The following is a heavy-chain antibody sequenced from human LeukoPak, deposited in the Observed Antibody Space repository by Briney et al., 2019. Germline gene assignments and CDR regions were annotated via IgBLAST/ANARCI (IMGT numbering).Heavy chain of an antibody. CDR3: ARGAVAGRFDY. CDR1: GFTFSSYA. Sequence: GGSLRLSCAASGFTFSSYAMHWVRQAPGKGLEWVAVISYDGSNKYYADSVKGRFTISRDNSKNTLYLQMNSLRAEDTAVYYCARGAVAGRFDYWGQGTLVTVSS. V-gene: IGHV3-30*04. CDR2: ISYDGSNK. J-gene: IGHJ4*02. D-gene: IGHD6-19*01.